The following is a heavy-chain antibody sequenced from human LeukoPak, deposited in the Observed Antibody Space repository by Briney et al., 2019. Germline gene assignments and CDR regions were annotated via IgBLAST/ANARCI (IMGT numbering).Heavy chain of an antibody. V-gene: IGHV1-2*02. CDR3: ARDRPHNAGADY. CDR1: GYTFTGYY. D-gene: IGHD2-8*01. CDR2: INPNSGGT. J-gene: IGHJ4*02. Sequence: GASVEVSCKASGYTFTGYYMHWVRQAPGQGLEWMGWINPNSGGTNYAQKFQGRVTMTRDTSTSTAYMELSRLRSDDTAVYYCARDRPHNAGADYWGQGTLVTVSS.